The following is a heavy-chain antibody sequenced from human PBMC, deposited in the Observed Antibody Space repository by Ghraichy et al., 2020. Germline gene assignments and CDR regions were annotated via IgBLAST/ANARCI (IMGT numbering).Heavy chain of an antibody. Sequence: SVKVSCKASGGTFSSYAISWVRQAPGQGLEWMGGIIPIFGTANYAQKFQGRVTITADKSTSTAYMELSSLRSEDTAVYYCARSVPRPRGIFDYWGQGTLVTVSS. CDR3: ARSVPRPRGIFDY. CDR1: GGTFSSYA. J-gene: IGHJ4*02. D-gene: IGHD3-16*01. V-gene: IGHV1-69*06. CDR2: IIPIFGTA.